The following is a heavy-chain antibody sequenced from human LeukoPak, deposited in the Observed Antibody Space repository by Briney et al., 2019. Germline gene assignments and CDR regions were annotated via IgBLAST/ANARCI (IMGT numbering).Heavy chain of an antibody. CDR1: GFTFSNAW. V-gene: IGHV3-15*01. J-gene: IGHJ4*02. CDR3: TTDPHDY. CDR2: IKSKTDDGTT. Sequence: GGSLRLSCAASGFTFSNAWMSWVRQAPGKGLEWVGRIKSKTDDGTTDYAAPVKGRFTISRDDSKNTLYLQMNSLKTEDTAVYYCTTDPHDYWGQGTLVTVSS.